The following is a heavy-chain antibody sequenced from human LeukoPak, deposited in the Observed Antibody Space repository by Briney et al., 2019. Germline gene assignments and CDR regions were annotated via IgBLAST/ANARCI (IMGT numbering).Heavy chain of an antibody. CDR3: ARHSGLRSPFDP. V-gene: IGHV4-39*01. CDR1: GGSISSISYY. D-gene: IGHD3-3*01. CDR2: IYSSGNT. J-gene: IGHJ5*02. Sequence: SETLSLTCTISGGSISSISYYWGWIRQPPGKGLEWIGSIYSSGNTYYNPSLESRVTISVDTSKNQLSLKLTSATAADTSVYYCARHSGLRSPFDPWGQGTLVTVSS.